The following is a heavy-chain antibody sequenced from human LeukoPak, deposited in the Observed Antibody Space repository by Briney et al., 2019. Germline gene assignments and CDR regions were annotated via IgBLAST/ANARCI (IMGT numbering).Heavy chain of an antibody. Sequence: PSETLSLTCAVSGYSISSGYYWGWIRQPPGKGLKWIGSIYHSGSTYYNPSLKSRVTISVDTSKNQFSLKLSSVTAADTAVYYCARALDYYGSGSYYDYWGQGTLVTVSS. D-gene: IGHD3-10*01. V-gene: IGHV4-38-2*01. CDR3: ARALDYYGSGSYYDY. CDR1: GYSISSGYY. J-gene: IGHJ4*02. CDR2: IYHSGST.